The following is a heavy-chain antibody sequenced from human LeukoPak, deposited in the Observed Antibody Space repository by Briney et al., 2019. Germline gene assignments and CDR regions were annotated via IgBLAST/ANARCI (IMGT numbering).Heavy chain of an antibody. D-gene: IGHD6-19*01. CDR1: GFTFSSFW. V-gene: IGHV3-7*03. J-gene: IGHJ4*02. CDR3: ASDSIAVAGDY. CDR2: IKQDGSEK. Sequence: GGSLRLSCGASGFTFSSFWMHWVRQAPGKGLEWVANIKQDGSEKYYVDSVKGRFTISRDNAKNSLYLQVNSLRAEDTAVYYCASDSIAVAGDYWGQGTLVTVSS.